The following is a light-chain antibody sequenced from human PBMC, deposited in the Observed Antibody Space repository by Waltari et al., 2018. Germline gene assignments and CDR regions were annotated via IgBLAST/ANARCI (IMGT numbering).Light chain of an antibody. CDR1: QSVSNF. J-gene: IGKJ4*01. CDR3: QQRGNWPLT. CDR2: DAS. V-gene: IGKV3-11*01. Sequence: DIVLTQSTATLSSSPGDRATLSCRASQSVSNFVAWYQQKPGQAPRLLIYDASNRATGIPARFSGGGSGTDFTLTISSLEPEDFAVYYCQQRGNWPLTFGGGTKVEIK.